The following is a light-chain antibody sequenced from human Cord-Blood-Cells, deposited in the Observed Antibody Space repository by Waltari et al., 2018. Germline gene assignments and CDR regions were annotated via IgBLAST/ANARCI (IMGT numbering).Light chain of an antibody. CDR2: KAS. V-gene: IGKV1-5*03. Sequence: DIQMTQSSSTLSASVGDRVTITCRASQSISSWLAWYQQKPGKAPKLLIYKASSLESGVPSRFSGSGSGTEFTLTISSLQPDDFATYYCQQYNNWTFGQGTKVEIK. J-gene: IGKJ1*01. CDR1: QSISSW. CDR3: QQYNNWT.